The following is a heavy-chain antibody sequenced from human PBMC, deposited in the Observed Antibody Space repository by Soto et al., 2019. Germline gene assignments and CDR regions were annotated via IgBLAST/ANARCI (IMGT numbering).Heavy chain of an antibody. CDR2: ISSSSGTK. CDR1: GFTFSSYS. J-gene: IGHJ4*02. Sequence: DVQLVESGGGSVQPGGSLSLSCVASGFTFSSYSMNWVRQAPGKGLEWVSYISSSSGTKYYADSVEGRFTISRDNAKNSLHLQMNNLRAEDTAIYYCAALPVAGRDGDYWGQGTLVTVSS. D-gene: IGHD6-19*01. V-gene: IGHV3-48*01. CDR3: AALPVAGRDGDY.